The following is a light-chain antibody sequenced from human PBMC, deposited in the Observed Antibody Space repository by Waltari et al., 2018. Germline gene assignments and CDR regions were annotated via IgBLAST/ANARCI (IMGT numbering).Light chain of an antibody. J-gene: IGLJ3*02. CDR3: QVWDSDSDVWV. Sequence: SYVLTQPPSVSVAPGQTARITCPEYYFGVEGVTWYQQKSGQAPILVVYDDSDRPSGIPERFSGSNSGNTATLSISRVEVGDEADYYCQVWDSDSDVWVFGGGTKLTVL. CDR2: DDS. CDR1: YFGVEG. V-gene: IGLV3-21*02.